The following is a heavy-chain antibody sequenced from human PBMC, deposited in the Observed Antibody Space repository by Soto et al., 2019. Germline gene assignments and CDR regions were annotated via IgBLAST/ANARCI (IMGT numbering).Heavy chain of an antibody. CDR2: ISAYNGNT. CDR3: ARDIAAAGNYYYGMDV. V-gene: IGHV1-18*01. D-gene: IGHD6-13*01. J-gene: IGHJ6*02. CDR1: GYTFTSYG. Sequence: ASVKVSCKASGYTFTSYGISWVRQAPGQGLEWMGWISAYNGNTNYAQKLQGRVTMTTDTSTSTAYMELRSLRSDDTAMYYCARDIAAAGNYYYGMDVWGQGTTVTVSS.